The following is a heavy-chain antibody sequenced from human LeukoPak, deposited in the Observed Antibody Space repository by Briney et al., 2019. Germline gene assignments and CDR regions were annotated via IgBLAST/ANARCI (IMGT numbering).Heavy chain of an antibody. CDR3: AKDVGYYYSSVTRDYGMDV. J-gene: IGHJ6*02. D-gene: IGHD3-22*01. V-gene: IGHV3-43*02. CDR1: GFTFDDYA. Sequence: GGSLRLSCAASGFTFDDYAMHWVRQVPGKVLEWVSLISGDGSSTYYADSVKGRFTISRDNSKNSLYLQMNSLRIEDTALYYCAKDVGYYYSSVTRDYGMDVWAQGTTVTVS. CDR2: ISGDGSST.